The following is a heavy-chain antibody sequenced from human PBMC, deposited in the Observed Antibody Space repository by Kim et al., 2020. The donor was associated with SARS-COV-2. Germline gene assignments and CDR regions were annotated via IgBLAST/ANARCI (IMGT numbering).Heavy chain of an antibody. CDR3: ARGEYVWGTYRSGGGTVDT. CDR2: TYPGDSET. J-gene: IGHJ5*02. Sequence: GESLKISCKGTGYNFLNYWIGWVRQAPGKGLEWMGVTYPGDSETRYSPSFQGQVTISADKSTTAYLQWTSLKASDTAMYYCARGEYVWGTYRSGGGTVDTWGQGTLVTVSS. CDR1: GYNFLNYW. D-gene: IGHD3-16*02. V-gene: IGHV5-51*01.